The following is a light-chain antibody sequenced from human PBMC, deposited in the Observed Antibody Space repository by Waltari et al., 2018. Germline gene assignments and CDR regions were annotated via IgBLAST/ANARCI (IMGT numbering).Light chain of an antibody. V-gene: IGLV2-14*01. CDR2: EVT. J-gene: IGLJ3*02. CDR3: SSYTTSNTWV. Sequence: QSALTQPASVSGSPGQSITISCTGTSSDVGGYHHVSWYQHHPGKAPKLMIFEVTDRPPGVSNRFSGSKSGNTASLTISGLQAEDEADYYCSSYTTSNTWVFGGGTKVTVL. CDR1: SSDVGGYHH.